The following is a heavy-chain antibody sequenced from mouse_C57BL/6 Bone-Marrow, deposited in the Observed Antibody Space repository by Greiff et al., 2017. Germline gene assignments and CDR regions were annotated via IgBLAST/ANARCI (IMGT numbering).Heavy chain of an antibody. J-gene: IGHJ4*01. CDR3: ARGGLRRGYYYAMDY. CDR1: GFTFSSYA. D-gene: IGHD2-4*01. CDR2: ISDGGSYT. Sequence: DVQLQESGGGLVKPGGSLKLSCAASGFTFSSYAMSWVRQTPEKRLEWVATISDGGSYTYYPDNVKGRFTISRDNAKNNLYLQMSHLKSEDTAMYYCARGGLRRGYYYAMDYWGQGTSVTVSS. V-gene: IGHV5-4*01.